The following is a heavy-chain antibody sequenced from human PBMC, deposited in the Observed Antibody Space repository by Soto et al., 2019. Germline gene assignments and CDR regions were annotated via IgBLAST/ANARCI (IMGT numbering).Heavy chain of an antibody. CDR1: GFTFSRYI. J-gene: IGHJ3*02. CDR2: ISSSSSTI. V-gene: IGHV3-48*01. CDR3: ARGLGYCSGGSCYLAGAFDI. D-gene: IGHD2-15*01. Sequence: GGSLRLSCAASGFTFSRYIMNWVRQAPGKGLEWVSYISSSSSTIYYADSVKGRFTISRDNAKNSLYLQMNSLRAEDTAVYYCARGLGYCSGGSCYLAGAFDIWGQGTMVTVSS.